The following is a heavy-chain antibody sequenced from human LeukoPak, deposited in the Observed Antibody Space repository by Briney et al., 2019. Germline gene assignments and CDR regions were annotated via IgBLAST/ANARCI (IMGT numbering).Heavy chain of an antibody. CDR2: ITGSGGST. CDR3: AKWGDYDVLTGYYVSDY. CDR1: GFTFSNYA. Sequence: GASLRLSCAASGFTFSNYAMSWGRQAPGKGLEWVSAITGSGGSTYYADSVKGRFTISRDNSKNTVFLQMNSLRAEDTAVYYCAKWGDYDVLTGYYVSDYWGQGTLVTVSS. V-gene: IGHV3-23*01. D-gene: IGHD3-9*01. J-gene: IGHJ4*02.